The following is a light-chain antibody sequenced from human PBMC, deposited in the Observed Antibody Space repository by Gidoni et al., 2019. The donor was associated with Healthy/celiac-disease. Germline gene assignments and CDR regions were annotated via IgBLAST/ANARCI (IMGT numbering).Light chain of an antibody. Sequence: EFVLTQSPGTLSLSPGERATLPCRASQSVSSSYLAWYQQKPGQAPRLLIYGASSRATGLPDRFSGSGSGTDFTLTISRLEPEDFAVYYCQQYGSSPLTFGGGTKVEIK. V-gene: IGKV3-20*01. CDR3: QQYGSSPLT. CDR2: GAS. CDR1: QSVSSSY. J-gene: IGKJ4*01.